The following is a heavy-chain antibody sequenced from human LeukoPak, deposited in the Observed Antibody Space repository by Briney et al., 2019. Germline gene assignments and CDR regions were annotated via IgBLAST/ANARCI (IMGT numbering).Heavy chain of an antibody. D-gene: IGHD6-19*01. J-gene: IGHJ4*02. CDR3: GRRAPGYSSGWLDN. V-gene: IGHV1-24*01. Sequence: ASVKVSCKVSGYTLTELSMHWVRQAPGKGLGWMGGFDPEDGETIYAQKFQGRVTMTEDTSTDTAYMELSSLRAEDMAMYYCGRRAPGYSSGWLDNWGQGTLVTVSS. CDR2: FDPEDGET. CDR1: GYTLTELS.